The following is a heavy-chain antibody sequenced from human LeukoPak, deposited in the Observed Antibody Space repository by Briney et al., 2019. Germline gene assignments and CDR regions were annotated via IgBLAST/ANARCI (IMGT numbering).Heavy chain of an antibody. CDR3: ARARRAYCSSTSCYIPNYYYYYMDV. Sequence: ASVKVSCTASGGTFSSYAISWVRQAPGQGLEWMGGIIPIFGTANYAQKFQGRVTITTDESTSTAYMELSSLRSEDTAVYYCARARRAYCSSTSCYIPNYYYYYMDVWGKGTTVTVSS. V-gene: IGHV1-69*05. CDR2: IIPIFGTA. J-gene: IGHJ6*03. D-gene: IGHD2-2*02. CDR1: GGTFSSYA.